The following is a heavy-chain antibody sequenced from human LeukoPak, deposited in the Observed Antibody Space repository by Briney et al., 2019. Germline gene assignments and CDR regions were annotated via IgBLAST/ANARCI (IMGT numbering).Heavy chain of an antibody. CDR3: ARVRSYGTFDY. D-gene: IGHD5-18*01. CDR1: GFTVSSNY. Sequence: GGSLRLSCAASGFTVSSNYMSWVRQALGKGLEWVSVIYSGGSTYYADSVKGRFTISRDNSKNTLYLQMNSLRAEDTAVYYCARVRSYGTFDYWGQGTLVTVSS. V-gene: IGHV3-53*01. CDR2: IYSGGST. J-gene: IGHJ4*02.